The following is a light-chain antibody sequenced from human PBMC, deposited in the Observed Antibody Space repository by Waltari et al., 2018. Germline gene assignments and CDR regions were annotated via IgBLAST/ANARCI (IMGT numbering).Light chain of an antibody. V-gene: IGLV2-14*03. CDR3: SSYTSCGICV. Sequence: QSALTQPASVYGSPGQSITIPRPAVNSHVGTLNHVSWYQHHPGKTPRLLIYDVSQRPSGISNRFSGSKSGNTASLTISGLQPEDEADYFCSSYTSCGICVFGGGTQVSVL. CDR1: NSHVGTLNH. J-gene: IGLJ1*01. CDR2: DVS.